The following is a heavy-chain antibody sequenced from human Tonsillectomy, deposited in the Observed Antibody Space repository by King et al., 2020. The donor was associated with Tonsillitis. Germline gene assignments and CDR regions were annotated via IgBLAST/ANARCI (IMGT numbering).Heavy chain of an antibody. CDR1: GGSISRSSYD. D-gene: IGHD5/OR15-5a*01. CDR3: ARSVSGETQFHFDY. CDR2: IYYSGST. V-gene: IGHV4-39*07. J-gene: IGHJ4*02. Sequence: QLQESGPGLVKPSETLSLTCTVSGGSISRSSYDWGWIRQPPGKGLEWIGSIYYSGSTYYNPSLKSRVTISVDTSNHRFSLKLSSMTAADTAVYYCARSVSGETQFHFDYWGQGTLVTVSS.